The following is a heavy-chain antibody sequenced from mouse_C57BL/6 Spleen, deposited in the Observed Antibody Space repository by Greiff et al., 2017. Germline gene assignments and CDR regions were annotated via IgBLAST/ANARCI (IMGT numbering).Heavy chain of an antibody. CDR2: LSYDGSN. D-gene: IGHD1-1*01. Sequence: EVQLQQSGPGLVKPSQSLSLTCSVSDYSITSYYFWYVIRQLPGDIRGLMGYLSYDGSNNYNPSLNNRTTITRDTSKNQYFLKLNTVTTEDTATYDWASTTLDPFDYWGQGTSLTVSS. CDR3: ASTTLDPFDY. J-gene: IGHJ2*02. V-gene: IGHV3-6*01. CDR1: DYSITSYYF.